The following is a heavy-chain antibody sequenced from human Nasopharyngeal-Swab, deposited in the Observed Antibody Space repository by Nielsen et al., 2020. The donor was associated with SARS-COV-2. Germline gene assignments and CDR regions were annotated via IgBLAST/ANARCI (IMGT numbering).Heavy chain of an antibody. J-gene: IGHJ6*02. CDR3: ARDADSGSYAPVGMDV. Sequence: WIRQPSGKGLEWVANIKQDGSEKYYVDSVKGRFTISRDNAKNSLYLQMNSLRAEDTAVYYCARDADSGSYAPVGMDVWGQGTTVTVSS. CDR2: IKQDGSEK. D-gene: IGHD1-26*01. V-gene: IGHV3-7*01.